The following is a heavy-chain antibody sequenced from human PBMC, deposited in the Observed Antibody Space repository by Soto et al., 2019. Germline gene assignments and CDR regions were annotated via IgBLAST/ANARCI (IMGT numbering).Heavy chain of an antibody. J-gene: IGHJ5*02. Sequence: QITVKESGPTLVTPTQTLTLTCTFSGFSLYAIGVGVGWLRQLPGKALEWVAPVYWDGDRRYNPSLKSGVTITRHTSKNQVVLKMTNRDPVDTATYDCARTLYGSGRGWFDPWGQGTLVTVSS. D-gene: IGHD3-10*01. CDR1: GFSLYAIGVG. CDR3: ARTLYGSGRGWFDP. CDR2: VYWDGDR. V-gene: IGHV2-5*02.